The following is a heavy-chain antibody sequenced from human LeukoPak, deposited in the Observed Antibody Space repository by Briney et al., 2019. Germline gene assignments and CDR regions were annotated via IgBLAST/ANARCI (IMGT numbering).Heavy chain of an antibody. Sequence: ASVKVSCKASGYTFTSFGISWVRQAPGQGLEWLGWIGTDDGETRTNYGQNLQGRLTMTRDTSASTAYMELGSLRSDDTAVYYCARDEVFRETMVDYWGQGTLVTVAS. V-gene: IGHV1-18*01. CDR3: ARDEVFRETMVDY. J-gene: IGHJ4*02. CDR1: GYTFTSFG. D-gene: IGHD1-26*01. CDR2: IGTDDGETRT.